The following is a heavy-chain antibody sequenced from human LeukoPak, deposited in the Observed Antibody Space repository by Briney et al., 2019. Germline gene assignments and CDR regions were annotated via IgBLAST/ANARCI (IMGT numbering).Heavy chain of an antibody. CDR1: GFTFSSYS. Sequence: PGGSLRLSCAASGFTFSSYSMNWVRQAPGKGLEWVSSITGSSGYLYYADSVKGRFTISRDNSKNTLYLQMNSLRAEDTALYFCAKDSSSSNYYYGLDVWGQGTTVTVSS. D-gene: IGHD6-6*01. CDR3: AKDSSSSNYYYGLDV. CDR2: ITGSSGYL. J-gene: IGHJ6*02. V-gene: IGHV3-21*04.